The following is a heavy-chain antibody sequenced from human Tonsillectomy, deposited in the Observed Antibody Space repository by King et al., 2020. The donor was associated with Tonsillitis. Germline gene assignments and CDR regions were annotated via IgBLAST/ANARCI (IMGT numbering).Heavy chain of an antibody. V-gene: IGHV6-1*01. CDR3: ARDGEQQLTAYHYYHIDV. Sequence: VQLQQSGPGLVKPSQILSLTCAISGDSVSSNSAAWHWVRQSPSRGLEWLGRTYYRSKWYNDYAISVKSRITINADTSKNQFSLQLNSVTPEDTAVYYWARDGEQQLTAYHYYHIDVWGQGTTGTVS. D-gene: IGHD1-1*01. CDR2: TYYRSKWYN. CDR1: GDSVSSNSAA. J-gene: IGHJ6*03.